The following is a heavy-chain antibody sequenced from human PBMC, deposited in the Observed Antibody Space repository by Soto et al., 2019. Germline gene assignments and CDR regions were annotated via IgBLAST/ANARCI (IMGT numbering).Heavy chain of an antibody. CDR2: INPSGYTS. D-gene: IGHD1-1*01. CDR3: ERDLHGAFTTMAH. CDR1: GYTFIDYY. Sequence: QVQMVQSGAEVKKPGASVKVSCKASGYTFIDYYIHWVRQAPGQGLEWMVIINPSGYTSTLSQRCQCRLTMNSDKSTSTVYMELGSLTSEDTDIYYCERDLHGAFTTMAHWGQGTMVTVSS. J-gene: IGHJ4*02. V-gene: IGHV1-46*01.